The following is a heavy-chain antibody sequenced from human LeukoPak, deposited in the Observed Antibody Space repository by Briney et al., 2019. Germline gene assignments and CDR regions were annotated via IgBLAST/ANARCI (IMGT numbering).Heavy chain of an antibody. Sequence: ASVKVSCKASGYTFTSYNMQWVRQAPGQGLEWMGIINPSGGDTGYVQKFQGRVTMTRDTSTSTVYMELSSLRSEDTAVYYCAREKIHVFDIWGQGTMVTVSS. CDR3: AREKIHVFDI. V-gene: IGHV1-46*01. CDR1: GYTFTSYN. J-gene: IGHJ3*02. CDR2: INPSGGDT.